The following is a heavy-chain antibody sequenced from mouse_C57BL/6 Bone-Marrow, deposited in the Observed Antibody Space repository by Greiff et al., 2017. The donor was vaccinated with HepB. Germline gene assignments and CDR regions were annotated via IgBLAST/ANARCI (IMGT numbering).Heavy chain of an antibody. Sequence: VQLQQPGPELVKPGASVKISCKASGYAFSSSWMNWVKQRPGKGLEWIGRIYPGDGDTNYNGKFKGKATLTADKSSSTAYMQLSSLTSEDSAVYFCARRRKLGSFLFDYWGQGTTLTVSS. V-gene: IGHV1-82*01. CDR1: GYAFSSSW. D-gene: IGHD1-1*02. CDR2: IYPGDGDT. J-gene: IGHJ2*01. CDR3: ARRRKLGSFLFDY.